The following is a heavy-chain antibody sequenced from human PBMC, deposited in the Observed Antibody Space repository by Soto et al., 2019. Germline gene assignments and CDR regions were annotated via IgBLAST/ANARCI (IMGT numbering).Heavy chain of an antibody. J-gene: IGHJ4*02. Sequence: SETLSLTCTVSGGSISSSNWWSWVRQPPGKGLEWIGEIYHSGSTSYNPSLKSRVTISVDKSKNQFSLKLSSVTAADTAVYYCASLAVAGTYYFGYWGQGTLVTVSS. CDR2: IYHSGST. D-gene: IGHD6-19*01. CDR3: ASLAVAGTYYFGY. V-gene: IGHV4-4*02. CDR1: GGSISSSNW.